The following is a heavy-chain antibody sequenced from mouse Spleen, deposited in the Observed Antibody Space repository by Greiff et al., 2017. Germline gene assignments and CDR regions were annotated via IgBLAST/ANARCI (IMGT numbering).Heavy chain of an antibody. CDR1: GFTFSDYG. CDR3: ARQGDDYAMDY. Sequence: EVHLVESGGGLVKPGGSLKLSCAASGFTFSDYGMAWVRQAPGKGPEWVAFISNLAYSIYYADTVTGRFTISRENAKNTLYLEMSSLRSEDTAMYYCARQGDDYAMDYWGQGTSVTVSS. V-gene: IGHV5-15*01. J-gene: IGHJ4*01. CDR2: ISNLAYSI.